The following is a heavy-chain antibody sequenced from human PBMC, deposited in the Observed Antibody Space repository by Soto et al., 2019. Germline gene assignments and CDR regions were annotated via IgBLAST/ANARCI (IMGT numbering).Heavy chain of an antibody. Sequence: EVQVVESGGGLVQPGGSLRLSCTASGFTVRSCEMNWVRQVPGKGLEWVSYINTGGVTIYADSVKGRFIISRDNAQNSLLLQMNSLRAEDTAVYYCTRDKGDKVAYGMDVWGQGTTVTVSS. CDR3: TRDKGDKVAYGMDV. CDR1: GFTVRSCE. V-gene: IGHV3-48*03. D-gene: IGHD3-16*01. J-gene: IGHJ6*02. CDR2: INTGGVTI.